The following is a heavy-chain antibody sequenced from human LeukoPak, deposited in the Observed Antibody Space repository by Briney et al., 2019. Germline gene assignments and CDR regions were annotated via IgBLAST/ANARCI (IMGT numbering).Heavy chain of an antibody. V-gene: IGHV1-24*01. CDR3: ATDLLQLGWFDP. CDR1: GYTLTELS. J-gene: IGHJ5*02. CDR2: FDPEDGET. Sequence: ASVKVSCKVSGYTLTELSMHWVRQAPGKGLEWMGGFDPEDGETIYAQKFQGRVTMTEDTSTDTAYMELSSLRSEDTAVYYCATDLLQLGWFDPWGQGTLVTVSS. D-gene: IGHD5-24*01.